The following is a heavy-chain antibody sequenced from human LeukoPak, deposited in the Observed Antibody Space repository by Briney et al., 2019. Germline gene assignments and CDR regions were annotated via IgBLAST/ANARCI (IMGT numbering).Heavy chain of an antibody. CDR3: ARDTRIAAAGTMYYYYYGMDV. CDR2: IKQDGSEK. D-gene: IGHD6-13*01. Sequence: GGSLRLSCAASGFTFSSYWMSWVRQAPGKGLEWVANIKQDGSEKYYVDSVKGRFTISRDNAKNSLYLQMNSLRAEDTAVYYCARDTRIAAAGTMYYYYYGMDVWGQGTTDTVSS. CDR1: GFTFSSYW. V-gene: IGHV3-7*01. J-gene: IGHJ6*02.